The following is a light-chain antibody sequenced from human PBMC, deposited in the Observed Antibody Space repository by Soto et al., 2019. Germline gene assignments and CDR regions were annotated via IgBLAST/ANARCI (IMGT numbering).Light chain of an antibody. CDR1: QTVLYNSNNKNF. J-gene: IGKJ3*01. CDR2: WAS. Sequence: DIVLTQSPDSLAVSLGERATINCKSSQTVLYNSNNKNFLAWYQQKPGQPPRLLIYWASTRESGVPDRFSGSGSGTDFPLTISSLQAEDVAVYYCQQYYNTPSFTFGPGTKVDIK. V-gene: IGKV4-1*01. CDR3: QQYYNTPSFT.